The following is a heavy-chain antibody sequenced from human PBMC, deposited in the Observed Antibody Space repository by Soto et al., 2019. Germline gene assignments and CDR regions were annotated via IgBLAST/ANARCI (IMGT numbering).Heavy chain of an antibody. D-gene: IGHD3-22*01. V-gene: IGHV1-69*01. J-gene: IGHJ4*02. Sequence: QVQLVQSGAEVRKPGSSVKVSCKASGGTFSRHAISWVRQATGQGLEWMGGIIPIFGIANHAQKCQGRVTIIAEESTSTVYMELSSLRSEDTAMYYCARGWGYDSNDYYYAYWGQGTLVIVSS. CDR2: IIPIFGIA. CDR1: GGTFSRHA. CDR3: ARGWGYDSNDYYYAY.